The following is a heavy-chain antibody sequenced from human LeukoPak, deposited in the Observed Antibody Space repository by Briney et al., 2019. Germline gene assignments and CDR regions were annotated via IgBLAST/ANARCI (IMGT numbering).Heavy chain of an antibody. CDR2: IIPIFGTA. D-gene: IGHD5-18*01. J-gene: IGHJ4*02. V-gene: IGHV1-69*13. CDR1: GGTFSSYA. CDR3: AVEEDTAMGTDY. Sequence: SVNVSCKASGGTFSSYAISWVRQAPGQGLEWMGGIIPIFGTANYAQKFQGRVTITADESTSTAYMELSSLRSEDTAVYYCAVEEDTAMGTDYWGQGTLVTVSS.